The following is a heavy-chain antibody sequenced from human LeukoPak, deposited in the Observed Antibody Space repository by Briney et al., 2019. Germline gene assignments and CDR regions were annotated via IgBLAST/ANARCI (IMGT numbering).Heavy chain of an antibody. CDR1: GSTFSSYS. D-gene: IGHD6-6*01. CDR2: ISSSGSTI. J-gene: IGHJ4*02. CDR3: SRGGKAARPHDY. Sequence: GGSLRLSYAASGSTFSSYSMNWVRQAPGKGLEWVSYISSSGSTIYYADSVKGRFTISRDNAKNSLYLQMNSLRAEDTALYYCSRGGKAARPHDYWGQGTLVTVSS. V-gene: IGHV3-48*04.